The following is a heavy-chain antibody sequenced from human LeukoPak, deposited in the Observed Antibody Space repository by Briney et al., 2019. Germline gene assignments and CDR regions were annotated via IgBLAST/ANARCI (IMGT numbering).Heavy chain of an antibody. V-gene: IGHV1-2*02. J-gene: IGHJ4*02. CDR2: INPNSGGT. CDR3: ARVTGRHFDWLPYFDY. Sequence: ASVKVSCRTSGYTFTDFYVHWLRQAPGQGLEWMGWINPNSGGTNYAQKFQGRVTMTRDTSISTAYMELSRLRSDDTAVYYCARVTGRHFDWLPYFDYWGQGTLATVSS. CDR1: GYTFTDFY. D-gene: IGHD3-9*01.